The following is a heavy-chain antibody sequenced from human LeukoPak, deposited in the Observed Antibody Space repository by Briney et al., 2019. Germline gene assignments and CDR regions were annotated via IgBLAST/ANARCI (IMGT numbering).Heavy chain of an antibody. CDR3: AKDSSAWSQCVDY. Sequence: PGGSLRLSCAASGFTFTDYAMSWVRQAPGRGLEWVSTLSGTGNTAYYADSVKGRFTISRDNSKNTLFLQMNSLRDEDTAVYYCAKDSSAWSQCVDYWGQGTLVTVSS. J-gene: IGHJ4*02. CDR1: GFTFTDYA. CDR2: LSGTGNTA. D-gene: IGHD6-19*01. V-gene: IGHV3-23*01.